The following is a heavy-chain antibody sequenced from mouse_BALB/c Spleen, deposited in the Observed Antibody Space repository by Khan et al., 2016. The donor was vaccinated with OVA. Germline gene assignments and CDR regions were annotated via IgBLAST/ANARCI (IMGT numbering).Heavy chain of an antibody. V-gene: IGHV1S137*01. CDR3: ARGSGHVRFAY. CDR1: GYTFTDFA. J-gene: IGHJ3*01. Sequence: QVQLKQSGAELVRPGVSVKISCKGSGYTFTDFAMHWVKLSHAKSLEWIGVISTYYGYTNYNQNFKGKATLTVDKSSSTAYMELARLTSEDSALNYCARGSGHVRFAYWGQGTLVTVSA. D-gene: IGHD1-3*01. CDR2: ISTYYGYT.